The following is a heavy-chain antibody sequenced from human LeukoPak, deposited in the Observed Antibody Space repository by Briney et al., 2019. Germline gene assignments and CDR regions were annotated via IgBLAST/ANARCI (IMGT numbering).Heavy chain of an antibody. CDR3: ASSYYYDSSGYSVDY. CDR2: IIPIFGTA. CDR1: GGTFSSYA. J-gene: IGHJ4*02. D-gene: IGHD3-22*01. Sequence: ASVKVSCKASGGTFSSYAISWVRQAPGQGLEWMGGIIPIFGTANYAQKFQGRVTITADESTSTAYMVLSSLRSEDTAVYYCASSYYYDSSGYSVDYWGQGTLVTVPS. V-gene: IGHV1-69*01.